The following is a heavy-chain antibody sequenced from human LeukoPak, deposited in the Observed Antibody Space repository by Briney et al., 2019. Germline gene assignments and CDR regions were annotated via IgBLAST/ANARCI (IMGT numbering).Heavy chain of an antibody. CDR1: GGSISTSSYT. J-gene: IGHJ4*02. Sequence: PSEALSLTCTLPGGSISTSSYTWSGIRQPPGKGLSQIGSIYYSWHTYYNPSLTNRATISVAPSKNQFSLKISSVTTADPAVYYFARGRGRILPRFDYWGQGTLVTVSS. CDR2: IYYSWHT. D-gene: IGHD2-15*01. CDR3: ARGRGRILPRFDY. V-gene: IGHV4-39*01.